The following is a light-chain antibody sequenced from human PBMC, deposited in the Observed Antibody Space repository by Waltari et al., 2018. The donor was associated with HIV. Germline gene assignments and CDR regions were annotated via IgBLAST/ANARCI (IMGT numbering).Light chain of an antibody. Sequence: QSVLTQPPSASGNPGQMVTISRSGGSSYIRRKTVDWYPRPPGTAPKLLIYSNDHRPSGIPDRFSDSKSGTSASLAISGLQSEDEADYYCAAWDDSLDVWVFGGGTKLTVL. J-gene: IGLJ3*02. CDR3: AAWDDSLDVWV. CDR1: SSYIRRKT. CDR2: SND. V-gene: IGLV1-44*01.